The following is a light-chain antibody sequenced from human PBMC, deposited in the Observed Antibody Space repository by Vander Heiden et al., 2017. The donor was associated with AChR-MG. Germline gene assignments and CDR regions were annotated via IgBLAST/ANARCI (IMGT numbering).Light chain of an antibody. J-gene: IGKJ1*01. Sequence: DIQMTQSPTSLSGSVGDRVTITCRASQNIARYLNWYQQKPGTAPKLLISAASNLQSGVPSRFSGTGSGTHFTLTISSLQPDDFATYYCQQTYSTPQTFGQGTKVDTK. CDR3: QQTYSTPQT. CDR1: QNIARY. CDR2: AAS. V-gene: IGKV1-39*01.